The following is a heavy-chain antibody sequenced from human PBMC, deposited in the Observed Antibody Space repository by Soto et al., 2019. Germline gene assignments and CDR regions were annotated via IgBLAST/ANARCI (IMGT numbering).Heavy chain of an antibody. CDR3: SITPLSTYGPFDY. V-gene: IGHV3-11*06. Sequence: GGSLILSCVASGSTFNAYYMSSICQAPGKSLEWLQYIRETNAYTNYAESVKGRFTISRDNAQKSLYRQMNSLRPQHTALYYCSITPLSTYGPFDYWGGGTMVTVSS. CDR2: IRETNAYT. J-gene: IGHJ4*02. CDR1: GSTFNAYY. D-gene: IGHD4-17*01.